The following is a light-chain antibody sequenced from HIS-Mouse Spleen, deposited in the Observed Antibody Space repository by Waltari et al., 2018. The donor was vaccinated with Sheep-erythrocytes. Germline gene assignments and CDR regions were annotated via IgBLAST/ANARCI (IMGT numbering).Light chain of an antibody. CDR1: QSVRSN. CDR2: GAS. V-gene: IGKV3-15*01. Sequence: EIVMTQSPATLSVSPGERATISCRARQSVRSNLAWYQQKPGQAPRLLIYGASTRATGIPARFSGSGSGTEFTLTISSLQSEDFAVYYCQQYNNWPQTFGQGTKLEIK. J-gene: IGKJ2*01. CDR3: QQYNNWPQT.